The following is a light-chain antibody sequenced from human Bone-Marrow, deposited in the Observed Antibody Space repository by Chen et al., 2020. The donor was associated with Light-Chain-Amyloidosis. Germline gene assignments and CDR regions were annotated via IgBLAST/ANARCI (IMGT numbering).Light chain of an antibody. CDR2: EVT. CDR3: SSYTITNTLV. Sequence: QSALTQPASVSVSPGQSITISCTGTSSDVGGDNHVSWYQQHPDKAPKLMIYEVTNRPSLVPDRFSGSKSDNTASLTISELQTEADADYFCSSYTITNTLVFGSGTRVTVL. CDR1: SSDVGGDNH. J-gene: IGLJ1*01. V-gene: IGLV2-14*01.